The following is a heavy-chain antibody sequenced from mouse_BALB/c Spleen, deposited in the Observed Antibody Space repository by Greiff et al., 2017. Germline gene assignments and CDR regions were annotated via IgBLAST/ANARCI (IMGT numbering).Heavy chain of an antibody. D-gene: IGHD1-1*01. V-gene: IGHV1-69*02. CDR3: ARGPVVATRAMDY. J-gene: IGHJ4*01. CDR2: IDPSDSYT. Sequence: QVQLKQPGAELVKPGASVKLSCKASGYTFTSYWMHWVKQRPGQGLEWIGEIDPSDSYTNYNQKFKGKATLTVDKSSSTAYMQLSSLTSEDSAVYYCARGPVVATRAMDYWGQGTSVTVSS. CDR1: GYTFTSYW.